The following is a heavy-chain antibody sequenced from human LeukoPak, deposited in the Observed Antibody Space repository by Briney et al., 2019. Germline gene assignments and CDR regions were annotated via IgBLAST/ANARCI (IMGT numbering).Heavy chain of an antibody. CDR3: ARGGAYYDILTGPYYFGY. D-gene: IGHD3-9*01. V-gene: IGHV1-69*06. Sequence: SVKVSCKASGGTFSSYAISWVRQAPGQGLEWMGRIIPIFGTANYAQKFQGRVTITADKSTSTAYMELSSLRSEDTAVYYCARGGAYYDILTGPYYFGYWGQGTLVTVSS. J-gene: IGHJ4*02. CDR2: IIPIFGTA. CDR1: GGTFSSYA.